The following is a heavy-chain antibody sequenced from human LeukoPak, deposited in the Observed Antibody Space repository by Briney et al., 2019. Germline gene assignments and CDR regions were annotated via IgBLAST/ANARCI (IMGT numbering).Heavy chain of an antibody. CDR3: ARSTRENFDY. Sequence: ASVKVSCKASGYTFTSYDINWVRQATGQGLEWMGWMNPNSGNTGYAQKFQGRVHMIRNTSLRTAYMELRSMRSEDSAVYYCARSTRENFDYWGQGTLVTVSS. CDR2: MNPNSGNT. V-gene: IGHV1-8*01. J-gene: IGHJ4*02. CDR1: GYTFTSYD.